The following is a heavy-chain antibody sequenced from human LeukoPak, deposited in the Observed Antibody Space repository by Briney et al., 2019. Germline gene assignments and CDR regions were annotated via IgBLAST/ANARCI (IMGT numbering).Heavy chain of an antibody. CDR1: GGTFSSYA. CDR3: ARDSSGWETFDY. CDR2: ISAYNGNT. Sequence: GASVKVSCKASGGTFSSYAISWVRQAPGQGLEWMGWISAYNGNTNYAQKLQGRVTMTTDTSTSTAYMELRSLRSDDTAVYYCARDSSGWETFDYWGQGTLVTVSS. V-gene: IGHV1-18*01. D-gene: IGHD6-19*01. J-gene: IGHJ4*02.